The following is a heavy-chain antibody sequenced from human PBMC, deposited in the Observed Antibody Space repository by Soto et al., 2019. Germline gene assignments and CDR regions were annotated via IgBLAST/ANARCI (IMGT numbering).Heavy chain of an antibody. Sequence: KTSETLSLTCTVSGASITGSSYWSWIRQPAGKGLEWIGRFSLSGTTSYNPSLRSRATMSADVSKNQFSLRLTSVTAADTALYYCARGMTPPGAPAWYYFDSWGQGTLVTVSS. V-gene: IGHV4-4*07. CDR3: ARGMTPPGAPAWYYFDS. CDR1: GASITGSSY. CDR2: FSLSGTT. J-gene: IGHJ4*02. D-gene: IGHD2-8*02.